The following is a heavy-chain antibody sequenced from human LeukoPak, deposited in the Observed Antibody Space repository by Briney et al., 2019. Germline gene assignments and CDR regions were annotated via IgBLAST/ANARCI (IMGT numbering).Heavy chain of an antibody. CDR1: GGSISSGGYY. CDR3: ARAVVTASDAFDI. J-gene: IGHJ3*02. V-gene: IGHV4-31*03. CDR2: IYYSGST. D-gene: IGHD2-21*02. Sequence: SQTLSLTCTVSGGSISSGGYYWSWIRQHPGKGLEWIGYIYYSGSTYYNPSLKSRVTISVDTSKSQFSLKLSSVTAADTAVYYYARAVVTASDAFDIWGQGTMVTVSS.